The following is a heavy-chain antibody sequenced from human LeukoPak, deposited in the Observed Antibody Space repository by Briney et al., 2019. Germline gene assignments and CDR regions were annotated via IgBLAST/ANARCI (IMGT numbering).Heavy chain of an antibody. Sequence: RSGGSLRLSCAASGFTFSSYSMNWVRQAPGKGLEWVSYISSSSTIYYADSVKGRFTISRDNAKNSLYLQMNSLRAEDTAVYYCARVGTYSGYDYGWMNYWGQGTLVTVSS. CDR2: ISSSSTI. CDR1: GFTFSSYS. D-gene: IGHD5-12*01. J-gene: IGHJ4*02. V-gene: IGHV3-48*01. CDR3: ARVGTYSGYDYGWMNY.